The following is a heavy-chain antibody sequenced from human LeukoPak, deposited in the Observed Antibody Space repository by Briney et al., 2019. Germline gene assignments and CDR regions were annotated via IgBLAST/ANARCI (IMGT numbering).Heavy chain of an antibody. CDR2: IYPADSDT. D-gene: IGHD3-10*02. CDR1: GFSFTNYW. V-gene: IGHV5-51*01. CDR3: ASLAQGTMSLPFHDC. J-gene: IGHJ4*02. Sequence: GESLKTPFQGSGFSFTNYWIAWVRQMPGKGLEWIGTIYPADSDTRYSPSFQGQVTLSADKSTNTAYLQWSSLKASDTAMYYCASLAQGTMSLPFHDCWGQGTLVTVSS.